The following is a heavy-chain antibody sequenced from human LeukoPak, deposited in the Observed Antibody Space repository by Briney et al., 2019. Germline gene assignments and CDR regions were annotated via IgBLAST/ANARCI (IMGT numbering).Heavy chain of an antibody. CDR3: ARGLQLWLFCFDY. D-gene: IGHD5-18*01. Sequence: GSLRLSCAASGFTFSSYAMHWVRQAPGKGPEWVAGISYDGSNKYYADSVKGRFTISRDNTKNTLYLQMNSLGAEDTAVYYCARGLQLWLFCFDYWGQGTLVTVSS. CDR2: ISYDGSNK. J-gene: IGHJ4*02. V-gene: IGHV3-30*01. CDR1: GFTFSSYA.